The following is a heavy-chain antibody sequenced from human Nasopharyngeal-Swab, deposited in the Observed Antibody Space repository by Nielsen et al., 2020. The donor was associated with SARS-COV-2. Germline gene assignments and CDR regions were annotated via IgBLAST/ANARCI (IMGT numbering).Heavy chain of an antibody. D-gene: IGHD6-6*01. Sequence: ASVKVSCKASGYTFTGYYMHWVRQAPGQGLEWMGRINPNSGGTNYAQKFQGRVTMTRDTSNSTAYMELSRLRSDDTAVYYCARDLYSSSSTPDYWGQGTLVTVSS. CDR3: ARDLYSSSSTPDY. V-gene: IGHV1-2*06. J-gene: IGHJ4*02. CDR2: INPNSGGT. CDR1: GYTFTGYY.